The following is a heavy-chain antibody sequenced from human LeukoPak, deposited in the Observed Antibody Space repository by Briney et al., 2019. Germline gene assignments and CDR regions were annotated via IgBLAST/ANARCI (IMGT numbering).Heavy chain of an antibody. CDR1: GFTFSSYA. J-gene: IGHJ6*03. V-gene: IGHV3-23*01. Sequence: SGGSLRLSCAASGFTFSSYAMSWVRQAPGKGLEWVSAISGSGGSTYYADSVKGRFTISRDNSKNTLYLQMNSLRAEDTAVYYCARARGYYYYYMDVWGKGTTVTVSS. CDR3: ARARGYYYYYMDV. CDR2: ISGSGGST.